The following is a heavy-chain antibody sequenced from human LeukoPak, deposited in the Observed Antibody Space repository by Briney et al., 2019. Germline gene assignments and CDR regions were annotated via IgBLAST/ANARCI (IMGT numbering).Heavy chain of an antibody. J-gene: IGHJ4*02. D-gene: IGHD1-26*01. Sequence: GGSLRLSCAASGFTFSNAWMSWVRQAPGKGLEWVSYISSSGSTIYYADSVKGRFTISRDNAKNSLYLQMNSLRAEDTAVYYCARDRVGDWEYFDYWGQGTLVTVSS. CDR3: ARDRVGDWEYFDY. V-gene: IGHV3-11*01. CDR2: ISSSGSTI. CDR1: GFTFSNAW.